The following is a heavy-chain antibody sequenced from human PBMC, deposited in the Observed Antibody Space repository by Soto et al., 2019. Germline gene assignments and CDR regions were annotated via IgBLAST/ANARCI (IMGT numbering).Heavy chain of an antibody. CDR2: ISSSSSTI. CDR3: ARAPTWLVSSPGHNYYYMDV. Sequence: GGSLRLSCAASGFTFSSYSMNWVRQAPGKGLEWVSYISSSSSTIYYADSVKGRFTISRDNAKNSLYLQMNSLRAEDTAVYYCARAPTWLVSSPGHNYYYMDVWGKGTTVTVSS. J-gene: IGHJ6*03. D-gene: IGHD6-19*01. CDR1: GFTFSSYS. V-gene: IGHV3-48*01.